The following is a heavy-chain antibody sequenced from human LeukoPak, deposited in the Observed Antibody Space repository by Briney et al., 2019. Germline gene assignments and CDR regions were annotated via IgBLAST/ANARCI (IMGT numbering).Heavy chain of an antibody. D-gene: IGHD4-17*01. CDR2: INNSGGSK. CDR3: AKVGTTVTYYDY. V-gene: IGHV3-23*01. CDR1: GFTFSSYS. Sequence: GGSLRLSCAASGFTFSSYSMNWVRQAPGKGLEWVSAINNSGGSKYYADSVKGRFTISRDNSKNTLYLQMNSLRGEDTAVYYCAKVGTTVTYYDYWGQGTLVTVSS. J-gene: IGHJ4*02.